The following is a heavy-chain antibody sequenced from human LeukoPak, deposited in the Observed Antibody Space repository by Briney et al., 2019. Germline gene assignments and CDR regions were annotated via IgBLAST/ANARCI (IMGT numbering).Heavy chain of an antibody. V-gene: IGHV3-48*04. CDR1: GFTFSSYS. D-gene: IGHD4-11*01. Sequence: GGSLRLSCAASGFTFSSYSMNWARQAPGKGLEWVSYISYSSSTIYYADSVKGRFTISRDNAKNSLYLQMNSLRAEDTAVYYCARGTPTTRNFDYWGQGTLVTVSS. J-gene: IGHJ4*02. CDR2: ISYSSSTI. CDR3: ARGTPTTRNFDY.